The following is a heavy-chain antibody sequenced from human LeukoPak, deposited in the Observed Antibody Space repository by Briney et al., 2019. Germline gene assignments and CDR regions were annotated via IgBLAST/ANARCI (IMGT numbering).Heavy chain of an antibody. CDR2: ITRDGRDI. D-gene: IGHD6-19*01. CDR3: ARGPGIAVAPLQH. CDR1: GFTVSSYS. Sequence: GGSLRLSCEVPGFTVSSYSMSWVRQAPGKGLEWVSAITRDGRDILYADSVRGRFTIARDDAKNSVNLQVNSLRAEDTAVYYCARGPGIAVAPLQHWGQGTLVTVSS. J-gene: IGHJ1*01. V-gene: IGHV3-21*01.